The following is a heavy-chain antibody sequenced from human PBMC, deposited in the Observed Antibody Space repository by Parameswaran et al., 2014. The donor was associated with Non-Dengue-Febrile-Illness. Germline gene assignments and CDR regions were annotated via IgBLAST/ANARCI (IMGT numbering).Heavy chain of an antibody. Sequence: RWIRQPPGKGLEWVANIKQDGSEKYYVDSVKGRFTISRDNAKNSVYLQMNSLRAEDTAVYYCATSGYSGSHQVTYYYYYMDVWGKGTTVTVSS. J-gene: IGHJ6*03. D-gene: IGHD5-12*01. CDR3: ATSGYSGSHQVTYYYYYMDV. CDR2: IKQDGSEK. V-gene: IGHV3-7*03.